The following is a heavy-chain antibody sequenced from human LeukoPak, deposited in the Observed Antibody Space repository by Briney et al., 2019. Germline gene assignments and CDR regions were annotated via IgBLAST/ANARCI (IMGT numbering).Heavy chain of an antibody. V-gene: IGHV2-70*04. J-gene: IGHJ4*02. Sequence: SGPTLVNPTQTLTLTCTFSGFSLSTNRMRVSWIRQPPGKALEWLARIDWDDDKFYSTSLKTRLTISKDTSKNQVVLTMTNMDPVDTATYYCARTTYSYGAQTLDYWGQGTLVTVSS. CDR1: GFSLSTNRMR. CDR2: IDWDDDK. D-gene: IGHD5-18*01. CDR3: ARTTYSYGAQTLDY.